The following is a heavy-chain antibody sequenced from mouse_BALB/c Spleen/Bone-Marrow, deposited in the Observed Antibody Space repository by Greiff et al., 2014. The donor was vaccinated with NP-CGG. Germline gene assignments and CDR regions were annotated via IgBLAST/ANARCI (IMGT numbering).Heavy chain of an antibody. Sequence: QVQLQQPDAELVKPGASVKISCKASGYTFTDHAIHWVKQKPEKGLEWIGYISPGTGSIKYNEKFKDTVTLTEDKSSSTAYMQLNSLTSEDSAVYFCNYYGNSFDYWGQGTTLTVSS. CDR1: GYTFTDHA. CDR2: ISPGTGSI. CDR3: NYYGNSFDY. V-gene: IGHV1S53*02. J-gene: IGHJ2*01. D-gene: IGHD1-1*01.